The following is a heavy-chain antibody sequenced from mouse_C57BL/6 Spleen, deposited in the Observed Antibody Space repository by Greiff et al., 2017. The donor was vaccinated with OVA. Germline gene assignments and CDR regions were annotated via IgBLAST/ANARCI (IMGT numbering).Heavy chain of an antibody. J-gene: IGHJ4*01. CDR3: ARGDYDVNYYAMDY. Sequence: VKLMESGAELVKPGASVKISCKASGYAFSRYWMNWVKQRPGKGLEWIGQIYPGDGDTNYNGKFKGKATLTADKSSSTAYMQLSSLTSEDSAVYFCARGDYDVNYYAMDYWGQGTSVTVSS. V-gene: IGHV1-80*01. D-gene: IGHD2-4*01. CDR2: IYPGDGDT. CDR1: GYAFSRYW.